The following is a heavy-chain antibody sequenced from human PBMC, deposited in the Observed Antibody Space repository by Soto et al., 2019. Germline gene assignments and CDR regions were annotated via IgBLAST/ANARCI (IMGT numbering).Heavy chain of an antibody. CDR2: IYYSGST. J-gene: IGHJ3*02. D-gene: IGHD3-10*01. V-gene: IGHV4-59*01. CDR1: GGSISSYY. CDR3: ARVWGGAFDI. Sequence: QVQLQESGPGLVKPSETLSLTCTVSGGSISSYYWSWIRQPPGKGLEWIGYIYYSGSTNYNPSLRLRVTISVDTSKNQFSLELRSVTAADTAVYYCARVWGGAFDIWGQGTMVTVSS.